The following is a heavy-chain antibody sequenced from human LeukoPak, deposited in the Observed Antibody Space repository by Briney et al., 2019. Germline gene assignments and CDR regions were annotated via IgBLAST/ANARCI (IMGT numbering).Heavy chain of an antibody. Sequence: SETLSLTCTVSGGSISNYYWNWIRQPAGKGLEWIGRIYSSGSTNYNSSLKSRITMSVDTSKNQFSLKLNSVTAADTAVYYCVRLPHAMSPFDYWGQGTLVTVSS. CDR2: IYSSGST. CDR1: GGSISNYY. V-gene: IGHV4-4*07. D-gene: IGHD2-15*01. J-gene: IGHJ4*02. CDR3: VRLPHAMSPFDY.